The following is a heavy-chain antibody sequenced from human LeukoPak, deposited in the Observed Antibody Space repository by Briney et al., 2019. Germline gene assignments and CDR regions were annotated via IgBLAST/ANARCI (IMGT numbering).Heavy chain of an antibody. CDR2: IYYSGSI. J-gene: IGHJ4*02. V-gene: IGHV4-59*01. CDR3: ARENPSGYYNRPIDY. Sequence: PSETLSLICTVSGASISSYYWSWIRQPPGKGLEWIGDIYYSGSIKYNPSLKSRVTMSVDTSKNQFSLKLSSVAAADTAIYYCARENPSGYYNRPIDYWGQGTLVTVSS. CDR1: GASISSYY. D-gene: IGHD3-22*01.